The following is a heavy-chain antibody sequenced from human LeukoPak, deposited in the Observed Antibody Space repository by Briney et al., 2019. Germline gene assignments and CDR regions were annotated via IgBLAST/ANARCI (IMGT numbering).Heavy chain of an antibody. Sequence: SETLSLTCAVYGESFSGYYWSWIRQPAGKGLEWIGEINHSGSTNYNPSLKSRVTISVDTSKNQFSLKLSSVTAADTAVYYCARRGRGGTIDYWGQGNLVTVSS. CDR3: ARRGRGGTIDY. CDR2: INHSGST. J-gene: IGHJ4*02. D-gene: IGHD3-10*01. V-gene: IGHV4-34*01. CDR1: GESFSGYY.